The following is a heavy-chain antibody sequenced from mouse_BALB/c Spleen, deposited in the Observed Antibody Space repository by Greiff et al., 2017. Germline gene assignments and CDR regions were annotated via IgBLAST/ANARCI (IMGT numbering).Heavy chain of an antibody. CDR2: IWTGGGT. J-gene: IGHJ4*01. D-gene: IGHD1-2*01. Sequence: QVQLKESGPGLVAPSQSLSITCTVSGFSLTSYDISWIRQPPGKGLEWLGVIWTGGGTNYNSAFMSRLSISKDNSKSQVFLKMNSLQTDDTAIYYCVRYYGYTFTMDYWGQGTSVTVSS. CDR3: VRYYGYTFTMDY. V-gene: IGHV2-9-2*01. CDR1: GFSLTSYD.